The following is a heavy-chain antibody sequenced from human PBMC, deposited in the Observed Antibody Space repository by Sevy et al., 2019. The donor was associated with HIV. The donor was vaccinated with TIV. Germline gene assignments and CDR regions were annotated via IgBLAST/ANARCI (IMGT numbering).Heavy chain of an antibody. D-gene: IGHD6-19*01. J-gene: IGHJ6*02. CDR3: AREGQWLVRFYYYYGMDV. Sequence: GGSLRLSCAASGFTFSSYSMNWVRQAPGKGLEWVSYISSSSSTIYYADSVKGRFTISRDNAKNSLYLQMNSLRDEDTAVYYCAREGQWLVRFYYYYGMDVWGQRTTVTVSS. V-gene: IGHV3-48*02. CDR1: GFTFSSYS. CDR2: ISSSSSTI.